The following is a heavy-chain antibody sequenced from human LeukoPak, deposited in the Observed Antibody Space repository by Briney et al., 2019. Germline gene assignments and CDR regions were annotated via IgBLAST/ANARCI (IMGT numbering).Heavy chain of an antibody. CDR2: IYYSGST. V-gene: IGHV4-59*12. D-gene: IGHD3-10*01. Sequence: SETLSLTCTVSGGSINNYYWNWIRQSPGRGLEWIGYIYYSGSTNYNPSLKSRVTMSVDTSKNQFSLKLSSVTAADTAVYYCARDIQALDGENYYYYYYMDVWGKGTTVTVSS. CDR1: GGSINNYY. CDR3: ARDIQALDGENYYYYYYMDV. J-gene: IGHJ6*03.